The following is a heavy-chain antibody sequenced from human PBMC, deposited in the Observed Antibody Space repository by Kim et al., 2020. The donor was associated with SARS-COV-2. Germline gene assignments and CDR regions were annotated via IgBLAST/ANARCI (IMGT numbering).Heavy chain of an antibody. CDR1: GFTFNKYW. CDR2: IESDGSGP. D-gene: IGHD2-15*01. CDR3: ARSDGYCSGGSCLLYFEY. Sequence: GGSLRLSCAASGFTFNKYWMHWVRQAPGKGLVWVSHIESDGSGPTYADSVKGRFTISRDDNKKMLYLQMNSLRAEDTAVYYCARSDGYCSGGSCLLYFEYWGQGTLVAVSS. J-gene: IGHJ4*02. V-gene: IGHV3-74*03.